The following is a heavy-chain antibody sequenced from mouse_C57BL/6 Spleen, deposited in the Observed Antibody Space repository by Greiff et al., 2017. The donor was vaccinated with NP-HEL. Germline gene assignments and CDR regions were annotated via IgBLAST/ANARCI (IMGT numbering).Heavy chain of an antibody. J-gene: IGHJ4*01. CDR1: GYTFTSYW. CDR3: ARSLRPVRRNYYAMDY. D-gene: IGHD1-1*01. Sequence: QVQLQQPGTELVKPGASVKLSCKASGYTFTSYWMHWVKQRPGQGLEWIGNINPSNGGTNYNEKFKSKATLTVDKSSSTAYMQLSSLTSEDSAVYYCARSLRPVRRNYYAMDYWGQGTSVTVSS. V-gene: IGHV1-53*01. CDR2: INPSNGGT.